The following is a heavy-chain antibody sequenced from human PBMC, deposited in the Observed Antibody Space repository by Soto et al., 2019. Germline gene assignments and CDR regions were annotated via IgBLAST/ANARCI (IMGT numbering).Heavy chain of an antibody. CDR3: ARVARYFDWSFDY. Sequence: SETLSLTCAVSGGSISSSNWWSWVRQPPGKGLEWIGEIYHSGSTNYNPSLKSRVTISVDKSKNQLSLKLSSVTAADTAVYYCARVARYFDWSFDYWGQGTLVTVSS. CDR2: IYHSGST. D-gene: IGHD3-9*01. CDR1: GGSISSSNW. J-gene: IGHJ4*02. V-gene: IGHV4-4*02.